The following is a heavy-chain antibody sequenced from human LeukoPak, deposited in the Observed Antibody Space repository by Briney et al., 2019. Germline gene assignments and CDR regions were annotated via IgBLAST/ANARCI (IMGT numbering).Heavy chain of an antibody. J-gene: IGHJ4*02. CDR2: ISDTRHNI. CDR3: SRAQWVIRYIGHY. Sequence: GGSLRLSCAASGFIFTTSGMNWVGQPQGKGLEWLAYISDTRHNIYYADSVRGRFTVSRDNAKNLLYLQMNRLRDDDTAIYSCSRAQWVIRYIGHYWGQGTLVTVSS. V-gene: IGHV3-48*02. D-gene: IGHD3-22*01. CDR1: GFIFTTSG.